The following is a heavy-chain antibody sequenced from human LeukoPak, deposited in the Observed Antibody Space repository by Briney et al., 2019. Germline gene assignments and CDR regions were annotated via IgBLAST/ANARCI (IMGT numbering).Heavy chain of an antibody. CDR2: FYNSGRS. CDR1: GGSISSYY. D-gene: IGHD3-16*01. V-gene: IGHV4-59*01. J-gene: IGHJ4*02. CDR3: TRGAGWLIDY. Sequence: SETLSLTCTVSGGSISSYYWSWIRQPPGKGLEWIGYFYNSGRSTYNPSLKSQVTISADTSKNHFSLKLNSVTTADTAVYYCTRGAGWLIDYWGQGILVTVSS.